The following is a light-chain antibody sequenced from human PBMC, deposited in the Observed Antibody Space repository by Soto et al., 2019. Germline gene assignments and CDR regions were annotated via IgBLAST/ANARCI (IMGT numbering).Light chain of an antibody. J-gene: IGKJ5*01. V-gene: IGKV3-15*01. CDR1: QSVSSN. Sequence: EIVMTQSPDTLSVSPGERATLSCRASQSVSSNLAWYQHKPGQAPRLLIYGTSTRATGVPARFSGSGSGTEFTLTFSSLQSEDFAVYYCQQYNKWPPGITFGQGTRLEIK. CDR2: GTS. CDR3: QQYNKWPPGIT.